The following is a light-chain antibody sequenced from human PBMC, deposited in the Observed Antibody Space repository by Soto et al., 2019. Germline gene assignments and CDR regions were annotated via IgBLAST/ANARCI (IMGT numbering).Light chain of an antibody. CDR1: QSVSSSY. CDR3: QSGLT. J-gene: IGKJ3*01. Sequence: EIVLTQSPGTLSLSPGERATLSCRASQSVSSSYLAWYQQKPGQAPRLLIYGASSRATGIPDRFSGSGSGTDFTLTISRLEPEDFAVDYCQSGLTFGPGTKVDIK. CDR2: GAS. V-gene: IGKV3-20*01.